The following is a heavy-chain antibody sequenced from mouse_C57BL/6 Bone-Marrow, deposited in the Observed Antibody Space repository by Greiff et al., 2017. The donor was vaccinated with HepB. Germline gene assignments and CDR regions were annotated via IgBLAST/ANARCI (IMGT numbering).Heavy chain of an antibody. Sequence: VKLMESGPGLVAPSQSLSITCTVSGFSFTSYAISWVRQPPGKGLEWLGVIWTGGGTNYNSALKSRLSISKDNSKSQVFLKMNSLQTDDTARYYCARNSPDGYYYFDYWGQGTTLTVSS. CDR2: IWTGGGT. CDR3: ARNSPDGYYYFDY. D-gene: IGHD2-3*01. CDR1: GFSFTSYA. J-gene: IGHJ2*01. V-gene: IGHV2-9-1*01.